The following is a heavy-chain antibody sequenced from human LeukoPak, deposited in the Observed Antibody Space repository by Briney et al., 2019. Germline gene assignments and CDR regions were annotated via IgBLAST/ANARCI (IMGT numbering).Heavy chain of an antibody. Sequence: GGPLRLSCAASGFTFRNYAMHWVRQAPGKGLEWVAFIRYDGSTICYADSVKGRFTISRDNSKDTLYLQMSSLRPEDTAVYYCAKDYQLPYGGFDQWGQGDLVTVSS. J-gene: IGHJ4*02. CDR1: GFTFRNYA. CDR3: AKDYQLPYGGFDQ. V-gene: IGHV3-30*02. CDR2: IRYDGSTI. D-gene: IGHD2-2*02.